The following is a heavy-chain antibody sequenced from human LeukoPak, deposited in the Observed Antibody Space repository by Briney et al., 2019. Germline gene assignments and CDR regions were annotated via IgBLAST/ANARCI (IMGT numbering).Heavy chain of an antibody. CDR1: GYSFTSYW. CDR2: IDPTDSYT. V-gene: IGHV5-10-1*01. D-gene: IGHD3/OR15-3a*01. Sequence: GESLKISCKGSGYSFTSYWISWVRQMPGKGLEWMGRIDPTDSYTNYSPSLQGHVTISADKSISTAYLQWSILKASYTAMYYCARDGRDYDYAIDVWGQGTTVTVSS. J-gene: IGHJ6*02. CDR3: ARDGRDYDYAIDV.